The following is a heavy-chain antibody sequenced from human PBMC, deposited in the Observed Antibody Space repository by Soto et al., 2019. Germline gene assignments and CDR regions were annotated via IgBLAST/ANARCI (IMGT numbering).Heavy chain of an antibody. J-gene: IGHJ6*02. CDR2: ISSSSSYI. CDR1: GFTFSSYS. V-gene: IGHV3-21*01. CDR3: ARDAIAVAAAMDV. D-gene: IGHD6-19*01. Sequence: RRLSCAASGFTFSSYSMNWVRQAPGKGLEWVSSISSSSSYIYYADSVKGRFTISRDNAKNSLYLQMNSLRAEDTAVYYCARDAIAVAAAMDVWGQGTTVTVSS.